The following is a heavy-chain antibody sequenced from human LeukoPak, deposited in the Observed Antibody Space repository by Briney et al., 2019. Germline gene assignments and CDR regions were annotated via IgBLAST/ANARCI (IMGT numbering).Heavy chain of an antibody. CDR3: AKPLAPSFLYYMDV. V-gene: IGHV3-23*01. D-gene: IGHD2-21*01. CDR2: ISGSGGST. CDR1: GFTFSSYA. Sequence: QAGGSLRLSCAASGFTFSSYAMSWVRQAPGKGLEWVSAISGSGGSTYYADSVKGRFTISRDNSKNTLYLQMNSLRAEDTAVYYCAKPLAPSFLYYMDVWGKGTTVTVSS. J-gene: IGHJ6*03.